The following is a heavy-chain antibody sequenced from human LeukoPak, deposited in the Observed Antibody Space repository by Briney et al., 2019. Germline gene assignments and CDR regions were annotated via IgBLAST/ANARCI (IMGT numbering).Heavy chain of an antibody. J-gene: IGHJ4*02. Sequence: SQTLSLTCAMSGDSVSSTSAAWNWIRQSPSRGLEWLGRTFFRSKWYHDYALFVQGRITINPDTSKNQFSLQMNSVTAEDTAVYFCARDRSGLGGNYYFDYWGQGILVTVSS. V-gene: IGHV6-1*01. CDR1: GDSVSSTSAA. CDR3: ARDRSGLGGNYYFDY. D-gene: IGHD1-14*01. CDR2: TFFRSKWYH.